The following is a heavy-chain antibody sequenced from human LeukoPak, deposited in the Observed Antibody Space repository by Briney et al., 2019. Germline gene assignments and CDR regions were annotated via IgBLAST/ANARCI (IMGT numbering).Heavy chain of an antibody. Sequence: SETLSLTCTVSGGSISSDHWSWIRQPPGKGLEWIGYIYYSGSTNYNPSLKSRATVSVDTSKNQFSLKLSSVTAADTAVYYCASLEDYWGQGTLVTVSS. V-gene: IGHV4-59*08. CDR1: GGSISSDH. J-gene: IGHJ4*02. CDR3: ASLEDY. CDR2: IYYSGST.